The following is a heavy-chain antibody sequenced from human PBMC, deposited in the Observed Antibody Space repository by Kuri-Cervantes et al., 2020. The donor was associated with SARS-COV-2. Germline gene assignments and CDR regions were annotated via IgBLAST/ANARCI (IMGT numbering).Heavy chain of an antibody. J-gene: IGHJ4*02. CDR2: IYYDGRT. V-gene: IGHV4-39*01. CDR1: GGTISSGGYY. Sequence: GSLRLSCTVSGGTISSGGYYWGWIRQHPGKGLEFIGTIYYDGRTYYNSSLKSRVNISVDTSKNQFSLKLSSVTDADTAVYYCARHDYWGQGTLVTVSS. CDR3: ARHDY.